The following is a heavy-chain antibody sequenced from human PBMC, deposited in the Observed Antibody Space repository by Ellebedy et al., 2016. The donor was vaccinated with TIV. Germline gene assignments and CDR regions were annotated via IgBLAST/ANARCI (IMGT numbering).Heavy chain of an antibody. J-gene: IGHJ3*02. D-gene: IGHD2-2*01. CDR2: ISSSSSYI. V-gene: IGHV3-21*01. CDR3: ARGLDIVVVPAAYDAFDI. Sequence: GESLKISXAASGFTFSSYSMNWVRQAPGKGLEWVSSISSSSSYIYYADSVKGRFTISRDNAKNSLYLQMNSLRAEDTAVYYCARGLDIVVVPAAYDAFDIWGQGTMVTVSS. CDR1: GFTFSSYS.